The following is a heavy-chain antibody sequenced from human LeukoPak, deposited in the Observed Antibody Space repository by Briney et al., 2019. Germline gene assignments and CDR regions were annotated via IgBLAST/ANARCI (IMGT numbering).Heavy chain of an antibody. J-gene: IGHJ3*02. CDR2: IYSDGST. CDR1: GFTVITKY. CDR3: ASYYLEWLFGWAFDI. V-gene: IGHV3-66*02. D-gene: IGHD3-3*01. Sequence: GGSLRLSCAASGFTVITKYMSWVRQAPGKGLEWVSLIYSDGSTYYADSVKGRITISRDNSKNTLYLQMNSLRAEDTAVYYCASYYLEWLFGWAFDIWGQGTMVTVFS.